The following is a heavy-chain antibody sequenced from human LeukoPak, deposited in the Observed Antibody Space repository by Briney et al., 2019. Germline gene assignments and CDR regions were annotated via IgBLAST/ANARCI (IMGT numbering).Heavy chain of an antibody. J-gene: IGHJ4*02. CDR3: ARGGYYYDSSGYYYPFDY. CDR1: GGSLTSGDYY. D-gene: IGHD3-22*01. CDR2: IYYSGST. Sequence: PSETLSLTCTVSGGSLTSGDYYWSWIRQPPGKGLEWIGYIYYSGSTYYNPSLKSRVTMSVDTSKNQFSLRLSSVTAADTAVYYCARGGYYYDSSGYYYPFDYWGQGTLVTVSS. V-gene: IGHV4-30-4*08.